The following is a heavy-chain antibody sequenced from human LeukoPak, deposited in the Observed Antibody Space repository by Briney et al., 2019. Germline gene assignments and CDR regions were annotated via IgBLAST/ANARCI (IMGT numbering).Heavy chain of an antibody. CDR3: ARVLKSTWNAFDI. J-gene: IGHJ3*02. Sequence: GASVKVSCKASGYTITSYYMHWVRQAPGQGLEWMGIINPSGGSTSYAQKLQDRVTMTRDTSTSTVYMELSSLRSEDTAVYYCARVLKSTWNAFDIWGQGAMVTVSS. CDR1: GYTITSYY. D-gene: IGHD1-1*01. V-gene: IGHV1-46*01. CDR2: INPSGGST.